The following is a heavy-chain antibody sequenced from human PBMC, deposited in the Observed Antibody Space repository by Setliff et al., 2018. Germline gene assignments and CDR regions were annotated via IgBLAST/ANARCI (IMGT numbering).Heavy chain of an antibody. CDR3: ARSGYSGHDPRADFDY. J-gene: IGHJ4*02. D-gene: IGHD5-12*01. Sequence: SETLSLTCAVSGYSISSVYYWGWVRQPPGKGLEWIGSIYHRGSTYYNPSLKSRVTISVDTSKNQFSLKLSSVTAADTAVYYCARSGYSGHDPRADFDYWGQGTLVTVSS. CDR1: GYSISSVYY. V-gene: IGHV4-38-2*01. CDR2: IYHRGST.